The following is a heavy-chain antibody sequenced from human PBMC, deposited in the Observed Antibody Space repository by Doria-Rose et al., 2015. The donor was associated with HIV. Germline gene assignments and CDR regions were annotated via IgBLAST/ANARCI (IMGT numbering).Heavy chain of an antibody. J-gene: IGHJ4*02. CDR2: IFSDDDR. Sequence: QVTLKESGPVLVKPTETLTLTCTVSGVSLSSPGMGVSWIRQPPGKALEWLANIFSDDDRSYRTALKSRLTISRRTYKSQVVLTMTDMDPVDTATYYCARIKSSRWYHKYYFDFWGQGTLVIVSA. CDR1: GVSLSSPGMG. V-gene: IGHV2-26*01. CDR3: ARIKSSRWYHKYYFDF. D-gene: IGHD6-13*01.